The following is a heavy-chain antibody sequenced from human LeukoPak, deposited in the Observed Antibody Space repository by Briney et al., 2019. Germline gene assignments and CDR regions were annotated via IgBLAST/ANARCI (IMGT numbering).Heavy chain of an antibody. D-gene: IGHD5-24*01. J-gene: IGHJ4*02. V-gene: IGHV1-2*02. CDR1: GYTFTGYY. Sequence: ASVKVSCKASGYTFTGYYMHWVRQAPGQGLEWMGWINPNSGGTNYAQKFQGRVTMTRDTSISTAYMELSRLRSDDTAVYYCARDGRGRDGYNPPGYWGQGTLVTVSS. CDR2: INPNSGGT. CDR3: ARDGRGRDGYNPPGY.